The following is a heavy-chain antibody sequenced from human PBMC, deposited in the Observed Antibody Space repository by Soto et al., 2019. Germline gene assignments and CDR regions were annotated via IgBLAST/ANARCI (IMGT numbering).Heavy chain of an antibody. CDR3: ARWDNWNLEDYYYYGMDV. J-gene: IGHJ6*02. CDR2: IIPIFGTA. Sequence: SVKVSCKASGGTFSSYAISWVRQAPGQGLEWMGGIIPIFGTANYAQKFQGRVTITADESTSTAYMELSSLRSEDTAVYYCARWDNWNLEDYYYYGMDVWGQGTTVTVSS. CDR1: GGTFSSYA. D-gene: IGHD1-7*01. V-gene: IGHV1-69*13.